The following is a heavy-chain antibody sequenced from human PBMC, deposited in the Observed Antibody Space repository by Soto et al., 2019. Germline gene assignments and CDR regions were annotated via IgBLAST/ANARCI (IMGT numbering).Heavy chain of an antibody. D-gene: IGHD4-17*01. V-gene: IGHV3-23*01. J-gene: IGHJ3*01. CDR2: ITVGGDVT. CDR1: GFTFSAYA. CDR3: MRDPNGDYIGAFDS. Sequence: PGGPLRVSCVASGFTFSAYAMTWVRQAPGRGLEWVSSITVGGDVTTYAVSVRGRFTISRDNSKNTLYLQMNSLRAEDTAVYYSMRDPNGDYIGAFDSWGQGTLVSVSS.